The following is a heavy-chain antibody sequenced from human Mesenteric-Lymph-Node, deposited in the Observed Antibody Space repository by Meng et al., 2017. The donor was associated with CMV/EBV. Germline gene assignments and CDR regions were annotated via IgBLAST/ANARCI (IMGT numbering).Heavy chain of an antibody. CDR1: GFTFSNFW. Sequence: GESLKISCVASGFTFSNFWMSWVRQAPGKGLEWVANINRDGSEKYLVDSVKGRFTISRDDAKNSLSLQMNSLRSDDTAVYYCASTTDYDLWSGSHWGQGTLVTVSS. CDR2: INRDGSEK. CDR3: ASTTDYDLWSGSH. D-gene: IGHD3-3*01. V-gene: IGHV3-7*03. J-gene: IGHJ4*02.